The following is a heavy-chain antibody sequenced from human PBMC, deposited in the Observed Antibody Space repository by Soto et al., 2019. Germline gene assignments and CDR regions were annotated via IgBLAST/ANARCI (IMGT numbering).Heavy chain of an antibody. CDR3: ARDRGEYTSSWFWYFSH. V-gene: IGHV4-4*07. CDR1: GASISSFN. CDR2: LNIAGTI. D-gene: IGHD6-13*01. Sequence: SETLSLTCSVSGASISSFNWNWVRQPAGKGPEWVGRLNIAGTINYNPSLKSRITMSMDTSKNQISLHLRSVTAADTAIYYCARDRGEYTSSWFWYFSHWGHGALVTVSS. J-gene: IGHJ2*01.